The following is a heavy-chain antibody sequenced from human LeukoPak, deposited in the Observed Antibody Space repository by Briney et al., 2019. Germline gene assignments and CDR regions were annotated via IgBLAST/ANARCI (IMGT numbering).Heavy chain of an antibody. J-gene: IGHJ6*03. D-gene: IGHD3-3*01. CDR1: GFTFSSYE. Sequence: PGGSLRLSCAASGFTFSSYEMNWVRQAPGKGPEWVSYISSSGSTIYYADSVKGRFTISRDNAKNSLYLQMNSLRAEDTAVYYCAREDYDFWSGYSYYMDVWGKGTTVTVSS. CDR2: ISSSGSTI. CDR3: AREDYDFWSGYSYYMDV. V-gene: IGHV3-48*03.